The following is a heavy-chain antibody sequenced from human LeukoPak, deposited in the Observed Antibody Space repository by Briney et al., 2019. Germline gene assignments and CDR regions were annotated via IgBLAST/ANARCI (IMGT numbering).Heavy chain of an antibody. CDR3: AREIPSGSGSRKGNWFDP. CDR2: INHSGST. J-gene: IGHJ5*02. CDR1: GGSFSGYY. Sequence: SETLSLTCAVYGGSFSGYYWSWIRQPPGKGLEWIGEINHSGSTNYNPSLKSRVTISVDTSKNQFSLKLSSVTAADTAVYYCAREIPSGSGSRKGNWFDPWGQGTLVTVSS. V-gene: IGHV4-34*01. D-gene: IGHD3-10*01.